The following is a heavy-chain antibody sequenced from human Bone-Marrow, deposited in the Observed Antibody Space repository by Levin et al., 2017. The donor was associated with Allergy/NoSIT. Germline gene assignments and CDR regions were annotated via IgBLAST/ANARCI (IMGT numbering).Heavy chain of an antibody. J-gene: IGHJ4*02. CDR3: VKENWYFDF. Sequence: RASVKVSCAASGFSFSTYYMDWVRQAPGKGLEWVANIKGDGSGRNYVDSVKGRFTISRDNAKNSLYLQMNSLRAEDTAVYYCVKENWYFDFWGQGTLVTVSS. D-gene: IGHD1-1*01. CDR2: IKGDGSGR. V-gene: IGHV3-7*01. CDR1: GFSFSTYY.